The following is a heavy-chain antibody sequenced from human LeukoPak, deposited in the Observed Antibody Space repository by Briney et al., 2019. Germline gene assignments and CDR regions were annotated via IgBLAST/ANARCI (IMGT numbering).Heavy chain of an antibody. CDR2: ISSSSSYI. CDR3: ARDLGITMVRGPDAFDI. Sequence: PGGSLRLSCAASGFTFSSCSMNWVRQAPGKGLEWVSSISSSSSYIYYADSVKGRFTISRDNAKNSLYLQMNSLRAEDTAVYYCARDLGITMVRGPDAFDIWGQGTMVTVSS. CDR1: GFTFSSCS. V-gene: IGHV3-21*01. D-gene: IGHD3-10*01. J-gene: IGHJ3*02.